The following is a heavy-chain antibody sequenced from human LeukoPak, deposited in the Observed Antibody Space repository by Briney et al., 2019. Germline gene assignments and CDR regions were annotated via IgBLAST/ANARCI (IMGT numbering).Heavy chain of an antibody. CDR1: GFTFSNAW. Sequence: PGGSLRLSCAASGFTFSNAWMSWVRQAPGKGLEWVGRIKSKTDGGTTDYAAPVKGRFTISRDDSKNTLYLQMNSLKTEDTAVYYCTTEGTYYYDSSGPTRRYFDYWGQGTLVTVSS. CDR3: TTEGTYYYDSSGPTRRYFDY. CDR2: IKSKTDGGTT. V-gene: IGHV3-15*01. J-gene: IGHJ4*02. D-gene: IGHD3-22*01.